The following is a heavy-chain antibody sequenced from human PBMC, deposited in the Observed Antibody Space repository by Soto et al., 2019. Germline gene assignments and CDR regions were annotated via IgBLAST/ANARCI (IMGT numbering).Heavy chain of an antibody. CDR3: ARDLPWGGTAMVYGMDV. J-gene: IGHJ6*02. CDR1: GFTFSSYG. CDR2: IWYDGSNK. V-gene: IGHV3-33*01. D-gene: IGHD5-18*01. Sequence: GGSLRLSCAASGFTFSSYGMHWVRQAPGKGLEWVAVIWYDGSNKYYADSVKGRFTISRDNSKNTLYLQMNSLRAEDTAVYYCARDLPWGGTAMVYGMDVWGQGTTVTVSS.